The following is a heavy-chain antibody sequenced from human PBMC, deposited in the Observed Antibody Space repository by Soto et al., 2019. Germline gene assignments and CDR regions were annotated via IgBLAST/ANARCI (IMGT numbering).Heavy chain of an antibody. CDR2: IYYSGST. D-gene: IGHD3-10*01. CDR3: ARQLGRGAHTDY. Sequence: SETLSLTCTVSGGSISSYYWSWIRQPPGKGLEWIGYIYYSGSTNYNPSLKSRVTISVDTSKTQFSLKLSSVTAADTAVYYCARQLGRGAHTDYWGQGTLVTVSS. CDR1: GGSISSYY. J-gene: IGHJ4*02. V-gene: IGHV4-59*08.